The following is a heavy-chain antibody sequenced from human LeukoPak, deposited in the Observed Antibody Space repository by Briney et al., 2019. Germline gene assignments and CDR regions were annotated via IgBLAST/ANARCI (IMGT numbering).Heavy chain of an antibody. CDR2: INHSGST. CDR1: GGSFSGYY. J-gene: IGHJ4*02. D-gene: IGHD6-13*01. CDR3: WRGARAVAGGN. V-gene: IGHV4-34*01. Sequence: SETLSLTCAVYGGSFSGYYWSWIRQPPGKGLEWIGEINHSGSTNYNPSLKSRVTILVDTSNKNFLQLLISIPAADATVFYYWRGARAVAGGNWGQGTRVTVSS.